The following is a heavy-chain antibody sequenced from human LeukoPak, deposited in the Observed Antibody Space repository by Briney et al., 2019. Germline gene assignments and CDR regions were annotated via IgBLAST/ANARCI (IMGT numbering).Heavy chain of an antibody. CDR2: ITASGTAM. Sequence: GGSLGLSCAASGFTFSSYSMNWVRQAPGKGLEWVSHITASGTAMFYADSVKGRFTISRDNAKNSLYLQMNSLRDEDTAVYYCASSGSYRFDYWGQGTLVAVSS. V-gene: IGHV3-48*02. CDR1: GFTFSSYS. J-gene: IGHJ4*02. CDR3: ASSGSYRFDY. D-gene: IGHD1-26*01.